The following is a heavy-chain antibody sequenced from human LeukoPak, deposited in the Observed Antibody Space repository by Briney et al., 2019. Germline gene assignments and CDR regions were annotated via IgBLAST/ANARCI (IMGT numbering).Heavy chain of an antibody. D-gene: IGHD3-9*01. J-gene: IGHJ3*02. V-gene: IGHV4-59*01. CDR2: IYYSGST. Sequence: SETLSLTCTVSGGSISSYYWSWIRQPPGKGLEWIGYIYYSGSTNYNPSLKSRVTISVDTSKNQFSLKLSSVTAADTAVYYCARDTHYGILTGYYYDAFDIWGQGTMVTVSS. CDR1: GGSISSYY. CDR3: ARDTHYGILTGYYYDAFDI.